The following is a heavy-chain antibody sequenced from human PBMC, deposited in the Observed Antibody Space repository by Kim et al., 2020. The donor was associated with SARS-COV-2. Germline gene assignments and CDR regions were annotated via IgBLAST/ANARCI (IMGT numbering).Heavy chain of an antibody. V-gene: IGHV3-11*05. CDR3: ASDSSGWYGKDKADY. J-gene: IGHJ4*02. D-gene: IGHD6-19*01. Sequence: DSVKGRFTISRDNAKNSLYLQMNSLRAEDTAVYYCASDSSGWYGKDKADYWGQGTLVTVSS.